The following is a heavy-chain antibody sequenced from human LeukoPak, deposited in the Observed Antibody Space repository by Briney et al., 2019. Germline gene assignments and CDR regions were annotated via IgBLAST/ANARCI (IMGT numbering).Heavy chain of an antibody. CDR3: TRYISGWYGGFDY. V-gene: IGHV3-23*01. CDR2: ISGSGDST. D-gene: IGHD6-19*01. J-gene: IGHJ4*02. CDR1: GFTFSNYA. Sequence: LPGGSLRLSCAASGFTFSNYAMRWVRQAPGKGLEWVSGISGSGDSTYYADSVKGRFTISRDNSKNKLYLQMISLRAEDTAIYYCTRYISGWYGGFDYWGQGILVTVSS.